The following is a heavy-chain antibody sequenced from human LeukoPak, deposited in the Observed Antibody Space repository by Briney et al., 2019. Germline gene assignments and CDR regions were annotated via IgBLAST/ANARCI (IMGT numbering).Heavy chain of an antibody. D-gene: IGHD5-24*01. CDR1: GFTFSNYW. Sequence: GGSLRLSCAASGFTFSNYWITWVRQAPGKGLEWVANIKKDGRDKYYVDFVKGRFTISKDNTKNSVYLQMNSLRADDTAVYYCARDSGMGFDYWGQGTLVAVSS. CDR2: IKKDGRDK. V-gene: IGHV3-7*01. CDR3: ARDSGMGFDY. J-gene: IGHJ4*02.